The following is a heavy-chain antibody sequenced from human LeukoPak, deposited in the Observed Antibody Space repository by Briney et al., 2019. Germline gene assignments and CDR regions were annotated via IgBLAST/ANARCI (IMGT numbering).Heavy chain of an antibody. J-gene: IGHJ4*02. V-gene: IGHV4-30-2*01. CDR3: ARGPWGSEAFDY. CDR2: IYHSGST. CDR1: GGSINSGYYS. D-gene: IGHD3-16*01. Sequence: PSETLSLTCAVSGGSINSGYYSWSWIRQPPGKGLEWIGYIYHSGSTYYNPSLKSRVTISVDRSKNHFSLKLSSVTAADTAVYYCARGPWGSEAFDYWGQGTLVTVSS.